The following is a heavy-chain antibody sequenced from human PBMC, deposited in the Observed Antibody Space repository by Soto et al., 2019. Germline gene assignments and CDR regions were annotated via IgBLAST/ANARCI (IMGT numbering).Heavy chain of an antibody. J-gene: IGHJ6*02. CDR2: VSFDGSFI. D-gene: IGHD2-2*01. V-gene: IGHV3-30*18. Sequence: GGSLRLSGEASGFTFSKFGIHWVRQAPGKGLEWVAVVSFDGSFIYYADSVKGRFTISRDNSKNTLYLQMNSLRPEDTALYYCAKDSDQLLFDYYYYGMDVWGQGTTVTVSS. CDR1: GFTFSKFG. CDR3: AKDSDQLLFDYYYYGMDV.